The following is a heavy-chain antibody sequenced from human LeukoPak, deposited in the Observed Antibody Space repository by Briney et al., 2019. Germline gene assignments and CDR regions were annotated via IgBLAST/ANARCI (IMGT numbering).Heavy chain of an antibody. J-gene: IGHJ6*03. CDR3: ARNLGSYWYYYYMDV. CDR1: GYTFTGYY. V-gene: IGHV1-2*02. Sequence: ASVKVSCKASGYTFTGYYMHWVRQAPGQGLEWMGWINPNSGGTNYAQKFQGRVTMTRDTSISTAYMELSRLRSDDTAVYYCARNLGSYWYYYYMDVWGKGTTVTVSS. D-gene: IGHD1-26*01. CDR2: INPNSGGT.